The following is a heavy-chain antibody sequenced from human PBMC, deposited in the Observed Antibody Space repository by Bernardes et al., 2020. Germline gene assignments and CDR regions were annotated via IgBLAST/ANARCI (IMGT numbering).Heavy chain of an antibody. CDR1: GFTFTNYA. V-gene: IGHV3-23*01. CDR3: AKEAYSGYLETYYFYYGMDV. CDR2: ISATGGGT. Sequence: GSLRLSCAASGFTFTNYAMTWVRQAPGKGLEWVSSISATGGGTYYADSVQGRFTVSRDYSTNTLYLQMDSLRAEDTAMYYCAKEAYSGYLETYYFYYGMDVWGQGTTVTVSS. J-gene: IGHJ6*02. D-gene: IGHD5-12*01.